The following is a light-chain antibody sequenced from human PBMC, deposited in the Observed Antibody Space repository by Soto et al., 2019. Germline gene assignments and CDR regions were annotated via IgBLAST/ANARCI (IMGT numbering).Light chain of an antibody. CDR3: GSSTGSSTFDV. J-gene: IGLJ1*01. CDR1: SSDVGGYNY. Sequence: QSALTQPASVSGSPGQSITISCTGTSSDVGGYNYVSWYQQHPGKAPKLMIYDVSNRYSGASNRFSGYKSGNTASLTISGLQTTNEADYCRGSSTGSSTFDVCGTGTKVTVL. V-gene: IGLV2-14*01. CDR2: DVS.